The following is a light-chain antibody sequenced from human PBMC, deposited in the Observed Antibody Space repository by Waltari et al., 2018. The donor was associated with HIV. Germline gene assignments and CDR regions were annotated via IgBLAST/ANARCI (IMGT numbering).Light chain of an antibody. CDR3: QQYNRYYT. CDR2: KAS. CDR1: QTINNW. J-gene: IGKJ2*01. V-gene: IGKV1-5*03. Sequence: DIQMTQSPSILSASVGDRVTITCRDSQTINNWLAWYQQKPGKAPKLLIYKASNLESGVPSRFSGSGSGTEFTLTINSLQPDDFATYYCQQYNRYYTFGQGTKLEIK.